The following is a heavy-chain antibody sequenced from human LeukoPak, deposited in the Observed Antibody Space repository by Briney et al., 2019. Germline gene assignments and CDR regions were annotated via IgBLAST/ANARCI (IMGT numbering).Heavy chain of an antibody. CDR2: IYTGGST. Sequence: GGSLRLSCAASGFTVSSNYMSWVRQAPGKGLEWVSVIYTGGSTYYADSVKGRFTISRDNSKNTLYPQMNSLRAEDTAVYYCAREDFGDYGDHGLDYWGQGTLVTVSS. CDR1: GFTVSSNY. CDR3: AREDFGDYGDHGLDY. D-gene: IGHD4-17*01. V-gene: IGHV3-53*01. J-gene: IGHJ4*02.